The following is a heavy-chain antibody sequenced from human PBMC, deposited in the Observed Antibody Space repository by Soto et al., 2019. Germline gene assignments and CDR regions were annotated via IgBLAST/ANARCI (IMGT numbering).Heavy chain of an antibody. CDR3: ARGFRGAFDI. Sequence: EVQLVESGGGLVQPGGSLRLSCAASGFTFSSYTMNWVRQAPRKGLEWLSYISSSSSTIYYEDSVKGRFTISRDNAKNSLYLQMNSLRAEDTAVYYCARGFRGAFDIWGQGTMVTVSS. J-gene: IGHJ3*02. CDR2: ISSSSSTI. V-gene: IGHV3-48*01. CDR1: GFTFSSYT.